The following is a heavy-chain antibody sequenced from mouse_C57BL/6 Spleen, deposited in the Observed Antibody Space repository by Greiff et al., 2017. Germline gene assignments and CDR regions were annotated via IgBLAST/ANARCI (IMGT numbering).Heavy chain of an antibody. CDR3: AITTVVATPFDY. CDR2: IYPGDGDT. V-gene: IGHV1-82*01. J-gene: IGHJ2*01. CDR1: GYAFSSSW. Sequence: VQLQQSGPELVKPGASVKISCKASGYAFSSSWMNWVKQRPGKGLEWIGRIYPGDGDTNYNGKFKGKATLTADKSSSTAYMQLSSLTSEDSAVYFCAITTVVATPFDYWGQGTTLTVSS. D-gene: IGHD1-1*01.